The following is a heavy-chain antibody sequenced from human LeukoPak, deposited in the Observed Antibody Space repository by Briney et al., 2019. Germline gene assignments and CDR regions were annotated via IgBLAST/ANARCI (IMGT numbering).Heavy chain of an antibody. CDR1: GGSISSSSYY. CDR3: ATPAWGPSDAFDI. CDR2: IYYSGST. Sequence: PSETLSLTCTVSGGSISSSSYYWGWIRQPPGKGLEWIGRIYYSGSTYYNPSLKSRVTISVDTSKNQFSLKLSSVTAADTAVYYCATPAWGPSDAFDIWGQGTMVTVSS. V-gene: IGHV4-39*01. J-gene: IGHJ3*02. D-gene: IGHD3-16*01.